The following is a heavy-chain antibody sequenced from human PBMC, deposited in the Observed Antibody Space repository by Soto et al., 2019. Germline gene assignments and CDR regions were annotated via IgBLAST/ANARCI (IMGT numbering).Heavy chain of an antibody. J-gene: IGHJ5*02. CDR1: GGSISSSSYF. CDR2: MYYSGTT. D-gene: IGHD4-17*01. Sequence: PSETLSLTCTVSGGSISSSSYFWGWIRQPPGKGLEWIGSMYYSGTTYYNPSLKSRVTISVDTSKNQFSLKLTSVTAADTAVYFCARRLVATVATSENNWLHPWGQGVLVTVSS. CDR3: ARRLVATVATSENNWLHP. V-gene: IGHV4-39*01.